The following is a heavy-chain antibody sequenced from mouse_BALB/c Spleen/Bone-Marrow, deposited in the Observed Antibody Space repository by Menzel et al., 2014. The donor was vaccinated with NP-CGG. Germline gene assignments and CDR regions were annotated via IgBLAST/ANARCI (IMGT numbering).Heavy chain of an antibody. CDR1: GYTFXSYW. V-gene: IGHV1-7*01. CDR3: ARGNPLYAMDY. Sequence: QVKLVESGAELAKPGASVKMSCKASGYTFXSYWMHWVKQRPGQGLEWIGYINPSTGYTDYNQKFNDKATLTADKSSSTAYMQLSSLTSKDSAVYYCARGNPLYAMDYWGQGTSVTVSS. D-gene: IGHD2-1*01. J-gene: IGHJ4*01. CDR2: INPSTGYT.